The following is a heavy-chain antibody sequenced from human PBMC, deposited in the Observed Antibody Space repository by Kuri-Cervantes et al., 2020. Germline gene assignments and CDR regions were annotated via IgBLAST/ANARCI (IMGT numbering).Heavy chain of an antibody. CDR1: GYTFTSYA. V-gene: IGHV1-3*01. CDR2: SNAGNGNT. D-gene: IGHD6-19*01. J-gene: IGHJ4*02. CDR3: ARERGTGWYWGADY. Sequence: ASVKVSCKASGYTFTSYAMQWVRQAPGQRLAWMGWSNAGNGNTKYSQEFQGRVTITRDTSASTVHMELSSLRSEDTAVYYCARERGTGWYWGADYWGQGTLVTVSS.